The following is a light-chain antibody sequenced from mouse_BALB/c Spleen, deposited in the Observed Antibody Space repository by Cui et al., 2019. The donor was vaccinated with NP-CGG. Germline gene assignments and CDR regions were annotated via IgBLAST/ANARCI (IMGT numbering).Light chain of an antibody. CDR3: ALWYSNHWV. CDR2: GTN. J-gene: IGLJ1*01. V-gene: IGLV1*01. CDR1: TGAVTTSNY. Sequence: QAVVTQESALTTTPGGTVTLTCRSSTGAVTTSNYANWVQEKPEHLFTGLIGGTNNRAPGVPARFSGSLIGDKAALTITGAQTEDEAIYFCALWYSNHWVFGGGTKLTVL.